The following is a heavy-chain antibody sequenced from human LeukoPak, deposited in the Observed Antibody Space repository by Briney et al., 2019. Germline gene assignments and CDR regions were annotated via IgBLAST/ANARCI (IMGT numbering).Heavy chain of an antibody. D-gene: IGHD6-13*01. V-gene: IGHV3-53*01. CDR3: ARDTIAADGIFNYYMDV. CDR2: IHKNAIT. CDR1: GFTVSSNY. Sequence: GGSLRLSCAASGFTVSSNYMTWVRQAPGKGLEWVSVIHKNAITYYADTVKGRFTISRDNSKNMLYLQMNSLRAEDTAMYYCARDTIAADGIFNYYMDVWGKGTTVTVSS. J-gene: IGHJ6*03.